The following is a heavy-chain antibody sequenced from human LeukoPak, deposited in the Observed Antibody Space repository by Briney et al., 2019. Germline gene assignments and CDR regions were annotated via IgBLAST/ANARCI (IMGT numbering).Heavy chain of an antibody. CDR1: GFTFNTFG. Sequence: PGGSLRLSCATSGFTFNTFGMHWVRQAPGKGLEWVAVISYDGSNKYYADSVKGRFTISRDNSKNTLYLQMNSLRAEDTAVYYCARDPAQWLVGFYFDYWGQGTLVTVSS. V-gene: IGHV3-30*03. CDR2: ISYDGSNK. J-gene: IGHJ4*02. D-gene: IGHD6-19*01. CDR3: ARDPAQWLVGFYFDY.